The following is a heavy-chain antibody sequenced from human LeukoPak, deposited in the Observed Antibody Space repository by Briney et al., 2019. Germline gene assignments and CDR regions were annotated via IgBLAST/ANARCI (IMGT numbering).Heavy chain of an antibody. D-gene: IGHD4-23*01. CDR1: GFTFSAYW. CDR2: IKQDGSDK. CDR3: ASKTVVGSYFDY. Sequence: GGSLRLSCAASGFTFSAYWMSWVRQAPGKGLEWVANIKQDGSDKYYVDSVKGRFTISRDNATNSLYLQMSSLGAEDTAVYYCASKTVVGSYFDYWGQGTPVTVSS. J-gene: IGHJ4*02. V-gene: IGHV3-7*03.